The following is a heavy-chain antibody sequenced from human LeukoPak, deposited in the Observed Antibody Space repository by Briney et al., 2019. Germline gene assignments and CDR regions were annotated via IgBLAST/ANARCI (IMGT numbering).Heavy chain of an antibody. CDR3: ARVNGYNDWNYFDD. Sequence: ASVKVSCKASGYTFTSYGINWVRQAPGQGLEWMGWISAYNGNTNYAQKLQGRVTMTTDTSTSTAYMELRSLRSDDTAVYYCARVNGYNDWNYFDDWGQGTLVTVSS. J-gene: IGHJ4*02. D-gene: IGHD5-24*01. V-gene: IGHV1-18*01. CDR2: ISAYNGNT. CDR1: GYTFTSYG.